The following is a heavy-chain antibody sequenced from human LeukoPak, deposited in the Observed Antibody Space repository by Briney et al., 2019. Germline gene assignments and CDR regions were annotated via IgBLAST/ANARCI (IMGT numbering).Heavy chain of an antibody. CDR3: ARRLRYGGYDY. D-gene: IGHD5-12*01. CDR2: IYYSGST. CDR1: GGSISSSSYY. V-gene: IGHV4-39*07. J-gene: IGHJ4*02. Sequence: PSETLSLTCTVSGGSISSSSYYWGWIRQPPGKGLEWIGSIYYSGSTYYNPSLKSRVTISVDTSKNQFSLKLSSVTAADTAVYYCARRLRYGGYDYWGQGTLVTVSS.